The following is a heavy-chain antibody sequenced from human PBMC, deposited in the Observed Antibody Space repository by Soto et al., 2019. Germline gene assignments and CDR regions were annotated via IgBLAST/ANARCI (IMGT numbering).Heavy chain of an antibody. CDR1: GYSFITHW. J-gene: IGHJ5*01. Sequence: GESLKISCKGSGYSFITHWIAWVRQMPGDGLEWMGIINPADSDIRCSPSFQGQVTISVDKSINTAYLQWSTLKASDTATYYCTRPQSSGWYDFWGQGTLVTV. CDR2: INPADSDI. CDR3: TRPQSSGWYDF. V-gene: IGHV5-51*01. D-gene: IGHD3-22*01.